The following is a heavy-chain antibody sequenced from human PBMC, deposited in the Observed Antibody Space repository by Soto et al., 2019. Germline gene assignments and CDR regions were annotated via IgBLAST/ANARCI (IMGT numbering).Heavy chain of an antibody. J-gene: IGHJ6*03. V-gene: IGHV6-1*01. CDR1: GDSVSGNRSA. CDR2: TYYRSKVYN. CDR3: ATGMLIRGHHYMDV. Sequence: SQTLSLTFAISGDSVSGNRSAWNCISQCPSRGLEWLGRTYYRSKVYNEYAPSVKSRMTINPDTSKNQFSLQLNSVTPEDTAVYYCATGMLIRGHHYMDVWGKGTSVTVSS. D-gene: IGHD3-10*01.